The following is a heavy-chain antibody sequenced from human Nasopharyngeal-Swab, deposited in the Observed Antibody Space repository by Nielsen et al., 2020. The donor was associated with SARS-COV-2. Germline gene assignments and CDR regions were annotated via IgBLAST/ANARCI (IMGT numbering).Heavy chain of an antibody. D-gene: IGHD6-19*01. CDR1: RFTFDNYE. CDR3: ARASRGWY. Sequence: GESLKISCAASRFTFDNYEMNWVRQAPGKGLEWVAYISSSGSVIQYADSVKGRFTISRDNAKKSLSLQMNSLRVDDTAIYYCARASRGWYWGQGTQVTVSP. CDR2: ISSSGSVI. V-gene: IGHV3-48*03. J-gene: IGHJ4*02.